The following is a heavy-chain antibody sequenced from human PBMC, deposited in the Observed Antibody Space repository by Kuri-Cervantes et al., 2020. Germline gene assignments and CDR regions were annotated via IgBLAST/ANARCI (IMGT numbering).Heavy chain of an antibody. D-gene: IGHD6-13*01. CDR1: GYTFTSYG. CDR3: ARDMQSIAAAGMFGY. Sequence: ASVKVSCKASGYTFTSYGISWVRQAPGQGLEWMGWISAYNGNTNYAQKLQGRVTMTTDTSTSTAYMELRSLRSDDTAVYYCARDMQSIAAAGMFGYWGQGTLVTVSS. V-gene: IGHV1-18*01. J-gene: IGHJ4*02. CDR2: ISAYNGNT.